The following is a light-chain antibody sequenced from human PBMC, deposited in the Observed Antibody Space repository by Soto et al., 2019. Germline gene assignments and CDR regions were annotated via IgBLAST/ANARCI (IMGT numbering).Light chain of an antibody. CDR2: DGY. Sequence: DIQMTQSPSTLSASVGDRVTITCRASQTINSKLAWYQKKPGQAPKLLIFDGYNLESGVPSRFSGSGSGTDFTLTISSLLPEDFATYYCQQSYSGWTFGQGTRLEIK. CDR1: QTINSK. J-gene: IGKJ1*01. CDR3: QQSYSGWT. V-gene: IGKV1-5*01.